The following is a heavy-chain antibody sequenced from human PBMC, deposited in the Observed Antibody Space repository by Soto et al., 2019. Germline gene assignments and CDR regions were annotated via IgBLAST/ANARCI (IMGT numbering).Heavy chain of an antibody. CDR3: AKGVLMSGTGKYFDY. CDR2: IKVDGSEK. D-gene: IGHD2-8*02. CDR1: GFTFSDYW. Sequence: GGSLRLSCAASGFTFSDYWMSWVRLAPGKGLEWVAKIKVDGSEKHYVDSVKGRFTISRDNAKNSLYLEMNSLRVEDTAVYYCAKGVLMSGTGKYFDYWGQGTLVTVSS. J-gene: IGHJ4*02. V-gene: IGHV3-7*03.